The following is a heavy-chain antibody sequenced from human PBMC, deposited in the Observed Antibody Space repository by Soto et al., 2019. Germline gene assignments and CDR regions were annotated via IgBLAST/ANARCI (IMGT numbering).Heavy chain of an antibody. CDR1: GFTFSSYA. Sequence: GGSLRLSCAASGFTFSSYAMHWVRQAPGKGLEYVSAISSNGGSTYYANSVKGRFTISRDNSKNTLYLQMGSLRAEDMAVYYCARVSTPGIAVAGPGGAFDIWGQGTMVTVSS. V-gene: IGHV3-64*01. J-gene: IGHJ3*02. CDR2: ISSNGGST. D-gene: IGHD6-19*01. CDR3: ARVSTPGIAVAGPGGAFDI.